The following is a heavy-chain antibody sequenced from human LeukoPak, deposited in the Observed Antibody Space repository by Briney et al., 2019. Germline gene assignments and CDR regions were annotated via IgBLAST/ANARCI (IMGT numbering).Heavy chain of an antibody. CDR2: IYYSGST. CDR3: ARGPTTYDFWSGSYYYYYYMDV. Sequence: SETLSLTCTVSGGSISSYYWSWIRQPPGKGLEWIGYIYYSGSTNYNPSLKSRVTISVDTSKNQFSLKLSSVTAADTAVYYCARGPTTYDFWSGSYYYYYYMDVRGQGTMVTVSS. D-gene: IGHD3-3*01. V-gene: IGHV4-59*01. J-gene: IGHJ6*03. CDR1: GGSISSYY.